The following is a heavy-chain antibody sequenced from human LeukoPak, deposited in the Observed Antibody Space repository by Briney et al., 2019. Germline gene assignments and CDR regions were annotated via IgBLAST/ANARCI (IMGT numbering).Heavy chain of an antibody. CDR1: GFTFSSYW. CDR3: GRVSESLVNGGVSWSFDN. D-gene: IGHD2-15*01. CDR2: IKQDGSEK. J-gene: IGHJ4*02. V-gene: IGHV3-7*03. Sequence: PGRSLRLSCAASGFTFSSYWMSWVRQAPGKGLEWVANIKQDGSEKYYVDSVKGRFTISRDNAKNSPYLQMNSLRAEDTAVYYCGRVSESLVNGGVSWSFDNWGQGTLVTVSS.